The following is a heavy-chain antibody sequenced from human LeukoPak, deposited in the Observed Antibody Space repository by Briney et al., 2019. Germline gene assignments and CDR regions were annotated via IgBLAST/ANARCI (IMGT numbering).Heavy chain of an antibody. CDR1: GFTFSSYG. D-gene: IGHD2-15*01. V-gene: IGHV3-30*02. J-gene: IGHJ3*02. CDR2: IRYDGSNK. CDR3: ARDRYRSGGSCYAFDI. Sequence: GGSLRLSCAASGFTFSSYGMHWVRQAPGKGLEWVAFIRYDGSNKYYADSVKGRFTISRDNSKNTLYLQMNSLRAEDTAVYYCARDRYRSGGSCYAFDIWGQGTMVTVSS.